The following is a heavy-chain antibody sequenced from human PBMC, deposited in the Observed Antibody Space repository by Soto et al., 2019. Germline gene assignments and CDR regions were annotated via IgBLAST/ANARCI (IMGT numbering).Heavy chain of an antibody. J-gene: IGHJ6*03. CDR1: GFTFISHP. CDR3: VKCVRVVEVCNYYYYYYWDV. CDR2: TSGSGINT. V-gene: IGHV3-23*01. D-gene: IGHD2-21*01. Sequence: EVQLLESGGGLVQPGGSLRLSCAVSGFTFISHPMSWVRQAPGMGLEWVSATSGSGINTYYADSVKGRFTISRDNSKNTLYLHMISRRDEDTAISYSVKCVRVVEVCNYYYYYYWDVWGEGTTVAVSS.